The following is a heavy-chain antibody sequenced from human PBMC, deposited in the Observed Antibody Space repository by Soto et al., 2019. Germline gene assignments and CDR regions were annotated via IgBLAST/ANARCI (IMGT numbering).Heavy chain of an antibody. V-gene: IGHV4-34*01. CDR3: ARGPPIIAVAGTGWFDP. CDR2: INHSGST. CDR1: GGSFSGYY. J-gene: IGHJ5*02. Sequence: SETLSLTCAVSGGSFSGYYWSWIRQPPGKGLEWIGEINHSGSTNYNPSLKSRVTISVDTSKNQFSLKLSSVTAADTAVYYCARGPPIIAVAGTGWFDPWGQGTLVTVSS. D-gene: IGHD6-19*01.